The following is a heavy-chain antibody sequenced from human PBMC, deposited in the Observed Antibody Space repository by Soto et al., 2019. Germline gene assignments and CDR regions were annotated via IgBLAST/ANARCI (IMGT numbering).Heavy chain of an antibody. V-gene: IGHV1-24*01. CDR1: GYTLTELS. CDR3: ATDRSGYPYNWFDP. J-gene: IGHJ5*02. Sequence: AASVKVSCKVSGYTLTELSMHWVRQAPGKGLEWMGGFDPEDGETIYAQKFQGRVTMTEDTSTDTAYMELSSLRSEDTAVYYCATDRSGYPYNWFDPWGQGTLVTVSS. CDR2: FDPEDGET. D-gene: IGHD3-22*01.